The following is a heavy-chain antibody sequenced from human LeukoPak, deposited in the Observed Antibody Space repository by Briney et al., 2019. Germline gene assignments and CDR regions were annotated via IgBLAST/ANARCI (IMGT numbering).Heavy chain of an antibody. Sequence: SETLSLTCRVSGGSISSTSYYWGWIRQPPGKGLEWIASIYHSGETIYNPSLESRVAISVGTSNNEVFLDLYSVTAADTAMYYCAETNTQDWFDPWGRGTLVTVSS. D-gene: IGHD2-8*01. J-gene: IGHJ5*02. CDR2: IYHSGET. CDR1: GGSISSTSYY. V-gene: IGHV4-39*07. CDR3: AETNTQDWFDP.